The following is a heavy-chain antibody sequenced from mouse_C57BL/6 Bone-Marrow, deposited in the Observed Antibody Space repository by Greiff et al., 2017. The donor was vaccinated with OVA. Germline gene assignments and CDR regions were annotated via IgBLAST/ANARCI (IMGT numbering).Heavy chain of an antibody. V-gene: IGHV1-39*01. CDR1: GYSFTDYN. J-gene: IGHJ3*01. Sequence: QLVESGPELVKPGASVKISCKASGYSFTDYNMNWVKQSNGKSLEWIGVINPNYGTTSYNQKFKGKATLTVDQSSSTAYMQLNSLTSQDSAVYYCASPAYYSNYEFAYWGQGTLVTVSA. CDR2: INPNYGTT. CDR3: ASPAYYSNYEFAY. D-gene: IGHD2-5*01.